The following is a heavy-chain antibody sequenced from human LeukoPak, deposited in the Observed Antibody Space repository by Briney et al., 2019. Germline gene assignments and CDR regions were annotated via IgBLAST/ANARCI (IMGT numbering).Heavy chain of an antibody. V-gene: IGHV3-23*01. J-gene: IGHJ4*02. Sequence: PGGSLRLSCAASGFTFSSSAMSWVRQAPGKGLEWVSAIGGSGGSTYYADSVKGRFTISRDTSKNTLYLQMNSLRAEDTAVYYCAKDNIVVVPAAMTYDFWGQGTLVTVSS. D-gene: IGHD2-2*01. CDR2: IGGSGGST. CDR3: AKDNIVVVPAAMTYDF. CDR1: GFTFSSSA.